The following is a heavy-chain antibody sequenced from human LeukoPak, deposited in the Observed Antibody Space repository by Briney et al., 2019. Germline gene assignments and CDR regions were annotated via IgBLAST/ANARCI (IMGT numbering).Heavy chain of an antibody. V-gene: IGHV4-39*01. CDR2: IYYSGST. CDR1: GGSISSSSYY. CDR3: ARFWGTAAMFDY. D-gene: IGHD2-2*01. Sequence: SETLSLTCTVSGGSISSSSYYWGWIRQPPGKGLEWIGSIYYSGSTYYNPSLKSRVTISVDTPKNQFSLKLSSVTAADTAVYYCARFWGTAAMFDYWGQGTLVTVSS. J-gene: IGHJ4*02.